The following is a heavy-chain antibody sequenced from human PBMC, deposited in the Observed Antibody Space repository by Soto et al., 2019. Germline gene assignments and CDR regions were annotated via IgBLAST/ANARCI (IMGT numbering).Heavy chain of an antibody. V-gene: IGHV4-59*01. J-gene: IGHJ6*02. CDR1: GGSISRYY. D-gene: IGHD5-18*01. CDR2: IYYSGST. Sequence: PSETLSLTCTVSGGSISRYYWSWIRQPPGKGLEWIGYIYYSGSTNYNPSLKSRVTISVDTSKNQFSLKLSSVTAADTAVYYCARVHYEDTAMVFYYYGMDVWGQGTTVSV. CDR3: ARVHYEDTAMVFYYYGMDV.